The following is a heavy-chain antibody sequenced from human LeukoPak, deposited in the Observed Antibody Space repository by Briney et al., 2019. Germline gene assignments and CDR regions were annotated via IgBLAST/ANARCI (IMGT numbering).Heavy chain of an antibody. CDR3: ARESGMATIGYYFDY. J-gene: IGHJ4*02. V-gene: IGHV4-61*01. D-gene: IGHD5-24*01. CDR2: IYYSGST. CDR1: GGSVSSGSYY. Sequence: SETLSLTCTVSGGSVSSGSYYWSWIRQPPGKGLEWIGYIYYSGSTNYNPSLKSRVTISVDTSKNQFSLKLSSVTAADTAVYYCARESGMATIGYYFDYWGQGTLVTVSS.